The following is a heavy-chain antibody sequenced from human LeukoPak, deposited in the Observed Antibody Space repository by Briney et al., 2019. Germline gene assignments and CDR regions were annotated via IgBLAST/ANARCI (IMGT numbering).Heavy chain of an antibody. CDR3: AKGKGYCSGGSCYGGGSYYYYYMDV. J-gene: IGHJ6*03. Sequence: GGSLRLSCAASGFTFSSYAMSWVRQAPGKGLEWVSAISGSGGSTYYADSVKGRFTISRDNSKNTLYLQTNSLRAEDTAVYYCAKGKGYCSGGSCYGGGSYYYYYMDVWGKGTTVTVSS. V-gene: IGHV3-23*01. CDR1: GFTFSSYA. D-gene: IGHD2-15*01. CDR2: ISGSGGST.